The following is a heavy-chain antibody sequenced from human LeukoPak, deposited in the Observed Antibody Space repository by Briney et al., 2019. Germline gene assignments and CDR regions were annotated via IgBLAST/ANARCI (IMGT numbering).Heavy chain of an antibody. CDR1: GYSFTSYW. V-gene: IGHV5-51*01. CDR3: ARGLTTDGYNYGVAFDI. D-gene: IGHD5-24*01. J-gene: IGHJ3*02. Sequence: GESLKISCKGSGYSFTSYWIGWVRQMPRKGLEWMGIIYPGDSDTRYSPSFQGQVTISADKSISTAYLQWSSLKASDTAMYYCARGLTTDGYNYGVAFDIWGQGTMVTVSS. CDR2: IYPGDSDT.